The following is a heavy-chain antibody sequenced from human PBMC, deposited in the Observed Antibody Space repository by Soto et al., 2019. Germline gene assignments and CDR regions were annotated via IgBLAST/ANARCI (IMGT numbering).Heavy chain of an antibody. J-gene: IGHJ4*02. D-gene: IGHD1-26*01. CDR3: ARVLLRGYEVGAPTQIDS. CDR2: IYHSGST. Sequence: QVQLQESGPGLVKPSGTLSLTCAVSGGSISSSNWWSWVRQPPGKGLEWIGEIYHSGSTNYNPSLKSRVTISVDKSKNQCSLKLSSVTAADTAVYYCARVLLRGYEVGAPTQIDSWGQGTLVTVSS. V-gene: IGHV4-4*02. CDR1: GGSISSSNW.